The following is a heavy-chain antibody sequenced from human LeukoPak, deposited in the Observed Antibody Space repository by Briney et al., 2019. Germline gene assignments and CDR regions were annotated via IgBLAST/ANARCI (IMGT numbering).Heavy chain of an antibody. Sequence: GGSLRLSCAASGFTFSDHGMHWVRQAPGKGLEWVAIIWYNGSKKYYAESVKGRFTISRDNSKNTLYLQMSSLRAEDTAVYYSARDPYGSGDGYFDYWGQGTLVTVSS. CDR2: IWYNGSKK. J-gene: IGHJ4*02. CDR3: ARDPYGSGDGYFDY. D-gene: IGHD3-10*01. V-gene: IGHV3-33*01. CDR1: GFTFSDHG.